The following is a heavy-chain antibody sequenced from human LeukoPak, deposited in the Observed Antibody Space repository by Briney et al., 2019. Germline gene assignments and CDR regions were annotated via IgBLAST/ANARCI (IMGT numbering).Heavy chain of an antibody. CDR1: GGSISNYY. CDR3: AREDYSIHPFDY. J-gene: IGHJ4*02. Sequence: SETLSLTCTVSGGSISNYYWSWIRQPAGKGLEWIGRIYTSGSTNYNPSLKSRVTISVDTSKNQFSLKLSSVTAADTAVYYCAREDYSIHPFDYWGQGTPVTVSS. D-gene: IGHD4-11*01. CDR2: IYTSGST. V-gene: IGHV4-4*07.